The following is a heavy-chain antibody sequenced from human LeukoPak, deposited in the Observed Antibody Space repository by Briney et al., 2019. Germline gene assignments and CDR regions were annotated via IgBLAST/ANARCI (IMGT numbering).Heavy chain of an antibody. J-gene: IGHJ4*02. V-gene: IGHV4-59*01. Sequence: SETLSLTCTVSGGSISRYYWSWIRQPPGKGLEWIGYIDYSGSTNYNPSLKSRVTISVDTSKNQFSLKLSPVTAADTAVYYCARGRYFDWLFDYWGQGTLVTVSS. CDR1: GGSISRYY. CDR2: IDYSGST. CDR3: ARGRYFDWLFDY. D-gene: IGHD3-9*01.